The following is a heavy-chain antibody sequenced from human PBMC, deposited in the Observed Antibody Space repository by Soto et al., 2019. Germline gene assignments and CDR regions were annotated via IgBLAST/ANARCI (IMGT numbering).Heavy chain of an antibody. CDR1: GYTFTGYY. D-gene: IGHD3-3*01. J-gene: IGHJ5*02. CDR2: INPNSGGT. CDR3: ARGSTSSSLRFLEWLLYGSWFDP. V-gene: IGHV1-2*02. Sequence: ASVKVSCKASGYTFTGYYMHWVRQAPGQGLEWMGWINPNSGGTNHAQKFQGRVTMTRDTSISTAYMELSRLRSDDTAVYYCARGSTSSSLRFLEWLLYGSWFDPWGQGTLVTVSS.